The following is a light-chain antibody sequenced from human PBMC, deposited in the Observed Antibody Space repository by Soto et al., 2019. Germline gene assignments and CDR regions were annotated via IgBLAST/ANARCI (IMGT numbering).Light chain of an antibody. V-gene: IGKV3-15*01. CDR1: QSVGSA. Sequence: EIAMTQSPATFSVSPGETATLSCRASQSVGSAVAWYQHKPCQAPRLLIVAASIRATGVPGRFSGGGTGTECTLTISSLQSEDVAVYDCQQYKKWPLLMFGGGTTVEIK. J-gene: IGKJ4*02. CDR2: AAS. CDR3: QQYKKWPLLM.